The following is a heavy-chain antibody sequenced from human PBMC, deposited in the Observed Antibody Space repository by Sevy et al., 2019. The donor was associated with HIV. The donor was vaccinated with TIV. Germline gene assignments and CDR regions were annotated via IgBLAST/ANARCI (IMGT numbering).Heavy chain of an antibody. V-gene: IGHV4-59*01. D-gene: IGHD5-12*01. J-gene: IGHJ5*02. CDR3: ARAPPVRSGDDSLNWFDP. Sequence: SETLSLTCTVSGGSISAYYWSWIRQPPGKPLEYIGYIYYTGSTNYNPSLKSRVTISFDTSKNQFSLKLNSVTATDTAVYSAARAPPVRSGDDSLNWFDPWGQGTLVTVSS. CDR2: IYYTGST. CDR1: GGSISAYY.